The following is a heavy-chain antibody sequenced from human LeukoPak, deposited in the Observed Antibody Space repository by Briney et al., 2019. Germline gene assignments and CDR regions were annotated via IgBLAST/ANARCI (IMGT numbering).Heavy chain of an antibody. Sequence: ASVKVSCKASGYAFTSYGISWLRQAPGQGLEWMGWISAYNGNTNYAQKLQGRVTMTTDTSTSTAYMELRSLRSDDTAVYYCARLVDCSSTICYGPLAYWGQRTLVTVSS. CDR3: ARLVDCSSTICYGPLAY. CDR2: ISAYNGNT. J-gene: IGHJ4*02. D-gene: IGHD2-2*01. V-gene: IGHV1-18*01. CDR1: GYAFTSYG.